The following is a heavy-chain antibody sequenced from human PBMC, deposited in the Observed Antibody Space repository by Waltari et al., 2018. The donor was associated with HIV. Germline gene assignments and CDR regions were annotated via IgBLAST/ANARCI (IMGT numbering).Heavy chain of an antibody. CDR3: ARQIQCSGGSCHDAYFDY. Sequence: QVQLQESGPGLVKPSETLSLTCAVSGYSISSGSYWGRIRQPPGKGLELIGSIYHSGSTYYNPSLKSRVTISVDTSKNQFSLKLSSVTAADTAVYYCARQIQCSGGSCHDAYFDYWGQGTLVTVSS. J-gene: IGHJ4*02. V-gene: IGHV4-38-2*01. CDR2: IYHSGST. D-gene: IGHD2-15*01. CDR1: GYSISSGSY.